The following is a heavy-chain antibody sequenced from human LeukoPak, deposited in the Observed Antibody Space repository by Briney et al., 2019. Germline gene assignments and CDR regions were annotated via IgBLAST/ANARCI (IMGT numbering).Heavy chain of an antibody. V-gene: IGHV4-34*01. D-gene: IGHD5-18*01. CDR1: GGSISSYY. Sequence: SETLSLTCTVSGGSISSYYWSWIRQPLGKGLEWIGEINHSGSTNYNPSLKSRVTISVDTSKNQFSLKLSSVTAADTAVYYCARESPMVTLDYWGQGTLVTVSS. CDR3: ARESPMVTLDY. CDR2: INHSGST. J-gene: IGHJ4*02.